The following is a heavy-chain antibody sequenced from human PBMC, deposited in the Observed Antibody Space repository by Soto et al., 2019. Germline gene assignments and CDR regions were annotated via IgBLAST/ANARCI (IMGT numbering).Heavy chain of an antibody. D-gene: IGHD6-19*01. Sequence: GGSLRLSCAASGFTFSSYGMHWVRQAPGKGLEWVAVIWYDGSNKYYADSVKGRFTISRDNSKNTLYLQMNSLRAEDTAVYYCARDLSIAVAGTRYYYGMDVWGQGTTVTVSS. CDR1: GFTFSSYG. J-gene: IGHJ6*02. CDR2: IWYDGSNK. CDR3: ARDLSIAVAGTRYYYGMDV. V-gene: IGHV3-33*01.